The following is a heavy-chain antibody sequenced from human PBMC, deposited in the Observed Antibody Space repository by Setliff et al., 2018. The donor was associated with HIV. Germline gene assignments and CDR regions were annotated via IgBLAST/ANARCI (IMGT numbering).Heavy chain of an antibody. CDR3: ARKYLVNVFDY. Sequence: ETLSITCSVSGGSLSSYYWSWIRQPPGKGLEWIGYVYYSGTTNYNPSLKSRVSMSVDTSKNQFSLRLSSVTAADTAVYYCARKYLVNVFDYWGQGMLVTVSS. CDR2: VYYSGTT. V-gene: IGHV4-59*01. CDR1: GGSLSSYY. J-gene: IGHJ4*02. D-gene: IGHD3-22*01.